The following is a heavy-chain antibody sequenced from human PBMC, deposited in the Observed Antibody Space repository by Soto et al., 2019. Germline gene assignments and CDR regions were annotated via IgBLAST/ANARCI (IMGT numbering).Heavy chain of an antibody. Sequence: LGESLKISCKGSGYSFTSYWISWVRQMPGKGLEWMGRIDPSDSYTNYSPSFQGHVTISADKSISTAYLQWSSLKASDTAMYYCARGWNYGNNWFDPWGQGTLVTVSS. CDR3: ARGWNYGNNWFDP. J-gene: IGHJ5*02. D-gene: IGHD1-7*01. CDR2: IDPSDSYT. V-gene: IGHV5-10-1*01. CDR1: GYSFTSYW.